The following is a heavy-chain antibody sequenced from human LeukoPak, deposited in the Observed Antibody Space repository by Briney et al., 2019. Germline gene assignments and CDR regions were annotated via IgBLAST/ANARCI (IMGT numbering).Heavy chain of an antibody. D-gene: IGHD5-24*01. J-gene: IGHJ4*02. CDR1: GGSINSYY. CDR3: ARGGGGWLPFDY. Sequence: SETLSLTCTVSGGSINSYYWSWIRQPPGKGLEWIGYIYYSGSTEYNPSLKSRVTISVDTSKNQFSLKLSSVTAADTAVYYCARGGGGWLPFDYWGQGTLVTVSS. V-gene: IGHV4-59*12. CDR2: IYYSGST.